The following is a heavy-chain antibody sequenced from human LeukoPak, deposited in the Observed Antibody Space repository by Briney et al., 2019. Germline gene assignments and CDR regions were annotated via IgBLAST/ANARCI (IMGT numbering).Heavy chain of an antibody. V-gene: IGHV3-33*01. CDR1: GFTFSSYG. D-gene: IGHD6-19*01. Sequence: GGSLRLSCAASGFTFSSYGMHWVRQAPGKGLEWVAVIWYDGSNKYYADSVKGRFTISRDNSKNTLYLQMNSLRAEDTAVYYCARDRGFQYSSGWYPQGFIDYWGQGTLVTVSS. CDR2: IWYDGSNK. J-gene: IGHJ4*02. CDR3: ARDRGFQYSSGWYPQGFIDY.